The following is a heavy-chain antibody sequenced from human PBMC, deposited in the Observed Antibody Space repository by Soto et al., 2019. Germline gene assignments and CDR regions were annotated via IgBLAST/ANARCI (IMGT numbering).Heavy chain of an antibody. J-gene: IGHJ5*02. Sequence: QVQLQESGPGLVRPSETLSLTCTVSGGSIISYYWSWIRQPPGKGLEWIGYIFYSGSTNYNSSLRSRVTISVDTSKNQFSLNLSSVTAADTAVYYCARLDWHDPVRWFDPCGQGTLVTVS. CDR3: ARLDWHDPVRWFDP. V-gene: IGHV4-59*08. CDR1: GGSIISYY. CDR2: IFYSGST. D-gene: IGHD1-1*01.